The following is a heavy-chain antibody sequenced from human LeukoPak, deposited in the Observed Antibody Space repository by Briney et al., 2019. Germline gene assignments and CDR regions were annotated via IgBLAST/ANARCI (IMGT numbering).Heavy chain of an antibody. D-gene: IGHD6-19*01. J-gene: IGHJ6*02. CDR1: GFTFSSYG. CDR3: AKEYSSGWVPYYYYGMDV. CDR2: ISYDGSNK. V-gene: IGHV3-30*18. Sequence: AGRSLRLSCAASGFTFSSYGMHWVRQAPGKGLEWVAVISYDGSNKYYADSVKGRFTISRDNSKNTLYLQVNSLRAEDTAVYYCAKEYSSGWVPYYYYGMDVWGQGTTVTVSS.